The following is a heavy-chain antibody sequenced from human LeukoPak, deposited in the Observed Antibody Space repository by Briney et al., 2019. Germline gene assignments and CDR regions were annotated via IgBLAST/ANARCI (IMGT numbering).Heavy chain of an antibody. D-gene: IGHD4-17*01. CDR2: ISSSSNTI. CDR1: GFTFSSYS. V-gene: IGHV3-48*01. CDR3: ARGRYGDYLSDY. Sequence: GGSLRLSCAASGFTFSSYSMNWVRRAPGKGLEWVSYISSSSNTIYYADSVKGRFTISRDSAKNSLYLQMSSLRAEDTAIYYCARGRYGDYLSDYWGQGTLVTVSS. J-gene: IGHJ4*02.